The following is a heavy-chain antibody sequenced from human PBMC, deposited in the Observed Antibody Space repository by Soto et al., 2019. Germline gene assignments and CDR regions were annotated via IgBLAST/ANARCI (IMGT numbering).Heavy chain of an antibody. Sequence: GGSLRLSCAASGFTFSSYWMSWVRQAPGKGLEWVANIKQDGSEKYYVDSVKGRFTISRDNAKNSLYLQMNSLRAEDTAVYYCARSTHRWLRPNYFDYWGQGTLVTVSS. J-gene: IGHJ4*02. V-gene: IGHV3-7*01. CDR2: IKQDGSEK. D-gene: IGHD5-12*01. CDR3: ARSTHRWLRPNYFDY. CDR1: GFTFSSYW.